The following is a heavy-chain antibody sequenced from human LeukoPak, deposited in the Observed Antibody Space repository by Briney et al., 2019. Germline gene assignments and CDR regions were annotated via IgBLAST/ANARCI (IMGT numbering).Heavy chain of an antibody. D-gene: IGHD2-15*01. V-gene: IGHV3-21*01. CDR2: ISSTSGYI. Sequence: PGGSLRLSCAASGFTFSNYGMNWVRQAPGKGLEWVSTISSTSGYIYYADSVKGRFTISRDNAKNSPYLQMNSLRAEDTAVYYCARDSGWSNYYFDYWGQGTLVTVSS. CDR1: GFTFSNYG. J-gene: IGHJ4*02. CDR3: ARDSGWSNYYFDY.